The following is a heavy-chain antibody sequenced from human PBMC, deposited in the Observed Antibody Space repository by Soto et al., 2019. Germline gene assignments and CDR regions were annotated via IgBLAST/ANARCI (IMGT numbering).Heavy chain of an antibody. J-gene: IGHJ4*02. CDR3: ARDRSYYSDY. CDR1: GGSFSGYY. D-gene: IGHD3-10*01. Sequence: PSETLSLTCAVYGGSFSGYYWNWIRQPPGKGLEWIGEINHSGSTNYNPSLKSRVTISVDTSTSTAYMELRSLRSDGTAVYYCARDRSYYSDYWGQGTLVTVSS. V-gene: IGHV4-34*01. CDR2: INHSGST.